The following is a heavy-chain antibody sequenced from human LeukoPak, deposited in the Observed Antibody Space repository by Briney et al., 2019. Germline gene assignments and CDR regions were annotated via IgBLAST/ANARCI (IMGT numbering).Heavy chain of an antibody. V-gene: IGHV3-64D*06. CDR1: GFTFSTYV. CDR2: ISSNGDNT. CDR3: VRGTGY. J-gene: IGHJ4*02. Sequence: GGSLRLSCSVSGFTFSTYVMHWVRQAPGKGLEYVSAISSNGDNTYYADSVKGRFTISRDNSKNTLYLQMSSLRAVDTAVYYCVRGTGYWGQGALVTVSS.